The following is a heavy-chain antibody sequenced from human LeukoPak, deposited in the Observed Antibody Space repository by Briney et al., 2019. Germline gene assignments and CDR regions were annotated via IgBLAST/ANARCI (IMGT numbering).Heavy chain of an antibody. D-gene: IGHD3-22*01. CDR3: ARDPVGVYDSSGYFDY. CDR1: GFTFSSYS. Sequence: GGSLRLSCAASGFTFSSYSMNWVRQAPGKGLEWVSCIGSSSEYMYYADSVKGRFTISRDNAKNSLYLQMNSLRAEDTAVYYCARDPVGVYDSSGYFDYWGQGTLVTVSS. V-gene: IGHV3-21*01. CDR2: IGSSSEYM. J-gene: IGHJ4*02.